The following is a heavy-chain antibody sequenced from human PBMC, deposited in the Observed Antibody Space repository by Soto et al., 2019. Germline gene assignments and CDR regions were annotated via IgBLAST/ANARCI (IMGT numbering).Heavy chain of an antibody. Sequence: QVQLVQSGAEVKKPGASVKVSCKASGYTFTSYGISWVRQAPGQGLEWMGWISTYNGNTKYAQKLQGRVTKTTDTTTSRADLELRSLRSDDTAVFYCAREMVRGVGSDYWGQGTLVTVSS. CDR3: AREMVRGVGSDY. D-gene: IGHD3-10*01. J-gene: IGHJ4*02. CDR2: ISTYNGNT. V-gene: IGHV1-18*01. CDR1: GYTFTSYG.